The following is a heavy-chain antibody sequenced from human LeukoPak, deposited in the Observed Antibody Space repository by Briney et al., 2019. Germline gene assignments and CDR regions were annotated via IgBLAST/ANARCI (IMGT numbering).Heavy chain of an antibody. D-gene: IGHD3-9*01. CDR2: ISHSGST. V-gene: IGHV4-34*01. J-gene: IGHJ5*02. CDR3: ARAYYDILTGYRGPNWFDP. Sequence: SETLSLTCAVYGGSFSGYYWSWIRQPPGKGLEWIGEISHSGSTNYNPSLKSRVTISVDTSKNQFSLKLSSVTAADTAVYYCARAYYDILTGYRGPNWFDPWGQGTLVTVSS. CDR1: GGSFSGYY.